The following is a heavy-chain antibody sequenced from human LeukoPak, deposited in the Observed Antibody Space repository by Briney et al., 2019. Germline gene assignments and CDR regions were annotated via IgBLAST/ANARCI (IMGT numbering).Heavy chain of an antibody. CDR2: ISSGSSSV. CDR3: GTGPTAGRSAFDI. J-gene: IGHJ3*02. D-gene: IGHD4-17*01. CDR1: GLTFSGYS. Sequence: HPGGSLRLSCAASGLTFSGYSMNWVRHAPEKGVEWVSYISSGSSSVYYADSVKGRFTISRDNAKNSLYLQMNSLRAEDTAVYYCGTGPTAGRSAFDIWGQGTMVGVSS. V-gene: IGHV3-48*04.